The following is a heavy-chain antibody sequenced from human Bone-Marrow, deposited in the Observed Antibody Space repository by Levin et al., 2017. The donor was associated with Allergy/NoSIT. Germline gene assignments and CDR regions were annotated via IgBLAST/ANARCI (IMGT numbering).Heavy chain of an antibody. CDR1: GFTFKNAW. Sequence: ETLSLTCEGSGFTFKNAWMAWVRQAPGKGLEWVGRIRSQSNGGTTDYAEPVKGRFIVSRDDSKKTLYLQMNGPKTEDTAVYYCVTEKPVAGTSWDYWGQGTLVTVSS. D-gene: IGHD6-19*01. J-gene: IGHJ4*02. V-gene: IGHV3-15*01. CDR2: IRSQSNGGTT. CDR3: VTEKPVAGTSWDY.